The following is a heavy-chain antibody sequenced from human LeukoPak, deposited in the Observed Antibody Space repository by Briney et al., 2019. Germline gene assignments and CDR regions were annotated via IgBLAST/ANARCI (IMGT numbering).Heavy chain of an antibody. V-gene: IGHV3-23*01. CDR1: GFTFSSYA. Sequence: GGSLRLSCAASGFTFSSYAMSWVRQAPGKGLEWVSAISGSGGSTYYADSVKGRFTISRGNSKNTLYLQMNSLRAEDTAVYYCAKNYGDYDNSDYWGQGPLVTVSS. CDR3: AKNYGDYDNSDY. D-gene: IGHD4-17*01. J-gene: IGHJ4*02. CDR2: ISGSGGST.